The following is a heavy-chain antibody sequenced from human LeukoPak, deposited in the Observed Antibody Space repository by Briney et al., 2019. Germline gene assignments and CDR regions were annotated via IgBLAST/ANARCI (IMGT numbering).Heavy chain of an antibody. D-gene: IGHD3-22*01. CDR2: ISGSGGST. CDR3: ASPGGPYYDSSGYYRRPGNFDY. Sequence: GGSLRLSCAASGFTFSSYAMSWVRQAPGKGLEWVSAISGSGGSTYYADSVKGRFTISRDNSKKTLYLQMNSLRAEDTAVYYCASPGGPYYDSSGYYRRPGNFDYWGQGTLVTVSS. J-gene: IGHJ4*02. CDR1: GFTFSSYA. V-gene: IGHV3-23*01.